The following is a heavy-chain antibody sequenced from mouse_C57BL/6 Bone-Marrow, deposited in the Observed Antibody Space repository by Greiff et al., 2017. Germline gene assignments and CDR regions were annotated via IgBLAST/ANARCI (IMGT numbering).Heavy chain of an antibody. CDR2: INPDSSTI. D-gene: IGHD2-4*01. V-gene: IGHV4-1*01. CDR3: ASYYDYDGGFAY. CDR1: GIDFSRYW. Sequence: EVQLQQSGGGLVQPGGSLKLPCAASGIDFSRYWMSWVRRAPGKGLEWIGEINPDSSTINYAPSLKDKFIISRDNAKNTLYLQMSKVRSEDTALYYCASYYDYDGGFAYWGQGTLVTVSA. J-gene: IGHJ3*01.